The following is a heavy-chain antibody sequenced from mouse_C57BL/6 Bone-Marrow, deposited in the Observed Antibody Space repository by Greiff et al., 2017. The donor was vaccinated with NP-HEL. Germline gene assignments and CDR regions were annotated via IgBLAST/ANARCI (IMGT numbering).Heavy chain of an antibody. D-gene: IGHD1-1*01. J-gene: IGHJ3*01. CDR2: ISYSGST. V-gene: IGHV3-1*01. CDR1: GYSITSGYD. CDR3: ARGGYYGSSSFAY. Sequence: ESGPGMVKPSQSLSLTCTVTGYSITSGYDWHWIRHFPGNKLEWMGYISYSGSTNYNPSLKSRISITHNTSKNHFFLKLNSVTTEDTATYYCARGGYYGSSSFAYWGQGTLVTVSA.